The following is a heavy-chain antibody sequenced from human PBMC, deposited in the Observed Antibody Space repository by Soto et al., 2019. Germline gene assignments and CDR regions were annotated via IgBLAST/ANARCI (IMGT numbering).Heavy chain of an antibody. Sequence: PGVSMRLSYAASGFTFGNYSVSWVRQAPGKGLEWVSYISSSSSTIYYADSVKGRFTISRDNAKNSLYLQMNSLRAEDTAVYYCARDSFLEWRSSFDIWGQGTMVTVSS. CDR1: GFTFGNYS. D-gene: IGHD3-3*02. CDR3: ARDSFLEWRSSFDI. V-gene: IGHV3-48*01. CDR2: ISSSSSTI. J-gene: IGHJ3*02.